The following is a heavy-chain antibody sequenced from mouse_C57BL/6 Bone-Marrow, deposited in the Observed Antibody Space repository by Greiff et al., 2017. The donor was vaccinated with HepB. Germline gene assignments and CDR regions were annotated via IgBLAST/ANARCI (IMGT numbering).Heavy chain of an antibody. J-gene: IGHJ3*01. Sequence: VQLQQPGAELVKPGASVKVSCKASGYTFTSYWMHWVKQRPGQGLEWIGNINPSNGGTNYNEKFKSKATLTVDKSSSTAYMQLSSLTSEDSAVYYCARGGSYYYGSSYWFAYWGQGTLVTVSA. CDR2: INPSNGGT. V-gene: IGHV1-53*01. D-gene: IGHD1-1*01. CDR3: ARGGSYYYGSSYWFAY. CDR1: GYTFTSYW.